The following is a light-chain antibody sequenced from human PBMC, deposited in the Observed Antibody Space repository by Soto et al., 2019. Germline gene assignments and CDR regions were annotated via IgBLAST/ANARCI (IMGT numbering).Light chain of an antibody. V-gene: IGLV2-14*01. J-gene: IGLJ2*01. Sequence: QSALTQPASVSGSLGQSITISCTGTSSDVGGYDYVSWYRQHPGKVPKLIIYEVSNRPSGVSNRFSGSKSGNTASLTISGLQAEDEADYYCSSYTSSSTLVVFGGGTQLTVL. CDR2: EVS. CDR1: SSDVGGYDY. CDR3: SSYTSSSTLVV.